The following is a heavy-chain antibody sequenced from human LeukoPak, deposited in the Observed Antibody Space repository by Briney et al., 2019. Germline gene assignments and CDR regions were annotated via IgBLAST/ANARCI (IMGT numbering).Heavy chain of an antibody. J-gene: IGHJ3*02. Sequence: GGSLRLSCAASGFTFSSYAMSWVRQAPGKGLEWVSGISGSGGSTYYGDSAKGRFTISRDNSENTLFLHMDSLRAEDTAEYYYAKDLGGSGSYYWSAFDIWGQGTMVTVS. D-gene: IGHD3-10*01. CDR1: GFTFSSYA. CDR3: AKDLGGSGSYYWSAFDI. V-gene: IGHV3-23*01. CDR2: ISGSGGST.